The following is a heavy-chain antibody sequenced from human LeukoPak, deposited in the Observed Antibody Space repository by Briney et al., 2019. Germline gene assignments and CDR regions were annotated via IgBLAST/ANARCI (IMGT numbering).Heavy chain of an antibody. CDR3: ASGGGLDY. J-gene: IGHJ4*02. D-gene: IGHD3-10*01. Sequence: PGGSLRLSCAASGFTFSSYWMTWVRQAPGKGLEWVANIKQDGSVKYYVDSVKGRFTIPRDNAKNSLYLQMNSLRADDTAVYYCASGGGLDYWGQGTLVTVSS. CDR1: GFTFSSYW. CDR2: IKQDGSVK. V-gene: IGHV3-7*02.